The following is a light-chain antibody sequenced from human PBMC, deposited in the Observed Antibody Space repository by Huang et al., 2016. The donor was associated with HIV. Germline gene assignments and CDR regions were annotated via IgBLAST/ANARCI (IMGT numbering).Light chain of an antibody. CDR1: QSVSSSY. CDR2: GAS. V-gene: IGKV3-20*01. CDR3: QQYGSSSLT. J-gene: IGKJ4*01. Sequence: EIVLTQSPGTLSLSPGERATLPCRASQSVSSSYLAWYQQKPGQAPRRLIYGASNRATGIPDRFRGSGSGTDFTLTISRLEPEDFAVYFCQQYGSSSLTFGGGTKVEIK.